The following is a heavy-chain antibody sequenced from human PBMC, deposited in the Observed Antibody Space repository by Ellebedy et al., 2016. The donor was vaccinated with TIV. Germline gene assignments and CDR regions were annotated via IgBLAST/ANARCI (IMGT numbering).Heavy chain of an antibody. CDR2: IIPIFGTA. CDR3: ARDSTHWYFDL. Sequence: SVKVSXXASGYTFTSYDINWVRQATGQGLEWMGGIIPIFGTANYAQKFQGRVTITADKSTSTAYMELSSLRSEDTAVYYCARDSTHWYFDLWGCGTLVTVSS. CDR1: GYTFTSYD. J-gene: IGHJ2*01. V-gene: IGHV1-69*06.